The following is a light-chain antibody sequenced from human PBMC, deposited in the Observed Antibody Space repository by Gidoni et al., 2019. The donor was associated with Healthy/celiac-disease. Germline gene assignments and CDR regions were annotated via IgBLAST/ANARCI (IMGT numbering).Light chain of an antibody. CDR1: QSVSSN. CDR3: QQYNNWL. J-gene: IGKJ4*01. CDR2: GSS. Sequence: EIVLTQSPATLSVSPGESATLSCRASQSVSSNLAWYQQKPGQAPRLLIYGSSTRATGIPARFSGSGSGTEFTLTISSLQSEDFAVYYCQQYNNWLFGGXTKVEIK. V-gene: IGKV3-15*01.